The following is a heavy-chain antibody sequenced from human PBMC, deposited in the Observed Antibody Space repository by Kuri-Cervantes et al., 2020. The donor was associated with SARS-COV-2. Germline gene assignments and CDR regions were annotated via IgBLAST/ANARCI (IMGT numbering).Heavy chain of an antibody. CDR3: ARHPDYYYYYYGMDV. Sequence: LRLSCTVSGGSISSSSYYWGWIRQPPGKGLEWFGSIYYSGSTYYNPSLKSRVTISVDTSKNQFTLKLSSVTAADTAVYYCARHPDYYYYYYGMDVWGQGTTITVSS. J-gene: IGHJ6*02. CDR2: IYYSGST. CDR1: GGSISSSSYY. V-gene: IGHV4-39*01.